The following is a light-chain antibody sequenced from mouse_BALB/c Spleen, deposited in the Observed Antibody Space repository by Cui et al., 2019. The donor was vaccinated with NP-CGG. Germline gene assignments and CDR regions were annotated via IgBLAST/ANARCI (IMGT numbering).Light chain of an antibody. Sequence: QAVVTQESALTTSPGETVTLTCRSSTGAVTTSNYANWVQEKPDHLFTGLIGGTNNRAPGVPARFSGSLIGDKAALTITGAQTEDEAIYFCPLWYSNHWVFGGGTKVTVL. J-gene: IGLJ1*01. V-gene: IGLV1*01. CDR2: GTN. CDR1: TGAVTTSNY. CDR3: PLWYSNHWV.